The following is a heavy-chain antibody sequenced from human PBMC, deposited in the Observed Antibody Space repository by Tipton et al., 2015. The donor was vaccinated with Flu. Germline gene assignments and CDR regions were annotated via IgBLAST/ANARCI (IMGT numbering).Heavy chain of an antibody. V-gene: IGHV3-11*04. CDR3: ARETQWSNFDY. CDR2: ITPSGFNV. CDR1: GDYIGSRYY. Sequence: LSLTCSVSGDYIGSRYYWGWIRQPPGQGLEWVGYITPSGFNVYYADSVKGRFTMSRDNAKNSLYLQLNSLRAEDTAVYYCARETQWSNFDYWGQGTLVTVSS. J-gene: IGHJ4*02. D-gene: IGHD6-19*01.